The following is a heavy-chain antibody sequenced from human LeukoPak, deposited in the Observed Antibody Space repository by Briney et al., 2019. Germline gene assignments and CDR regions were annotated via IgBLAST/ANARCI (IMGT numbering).Heavy chain of an antibody. J-gene: IGHJ4*02. Sequence: ASVKVSCKAFGYTFTSYYMHWVRQAPGQGLEWMGIINPSGGSTSYAQKFQGRVTMTRDTSTSTVYMELSSLRSEDTAVYYCARDRSSGSAAEYYFGYWGQGTLVTVSS. CDR2: INPSGGST. CDR1: GYTFTSYY. V-gene: IGHV1-46*01. D-gene: IGHD2-15*01. CDR3: ARDRSSGSAAEYYFGY.